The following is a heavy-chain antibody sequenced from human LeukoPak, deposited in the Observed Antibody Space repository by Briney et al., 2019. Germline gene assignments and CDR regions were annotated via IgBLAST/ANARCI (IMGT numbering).Heavy chain of an antibody. CDR2: INPSGGST. D-gene: IGHD3-22*01. V-gene: IGHV1-46*01. CDR3: ASQRGDYYDSSGYFLGY. Sequence: ASVKVSCKASGYTFTSYYMHWVRQAPRQGLEWMGIINPSGGSTSYAQKFQGRVTITADKSTSTAYMELSSLRSEDTAVYYCASQRGDYYDSSGYFLGYWGQGTLVTVSS. J-gene: IGHJ4*02. CDR1: GYTFTSYY.